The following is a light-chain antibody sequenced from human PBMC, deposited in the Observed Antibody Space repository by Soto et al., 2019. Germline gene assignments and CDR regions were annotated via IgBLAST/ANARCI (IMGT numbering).Light chain of an antibody. CDR3: SSPAITLGV. J-gene: IGLJ3*02. CDR1: SSDIGDSNF. V-gene: IGLV2-14*01. CDR2: EVS. Sequence: QSALTQPASVSGSPGQSITISCTGTSSDIGDSNFVSWYQQHPGKAPKLIIFEVSTRPSGVSNRFSGSKSDNTASLTISGLQAEDEAHYYCSSPAITLGVFGGGTKLTVL.